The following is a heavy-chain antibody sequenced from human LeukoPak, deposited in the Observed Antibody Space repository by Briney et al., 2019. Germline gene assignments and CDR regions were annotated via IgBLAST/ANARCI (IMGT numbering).Heavy chain of an antibody. CDR1: GYTFTGYY. CDR3: ARDGVFRFEVGDVYYYYMDV. J-gene: IGHJ6*03. Sequence: ASVKVSCKASGYTFTGYYMHWVRQAPGQGLEWMGWINPNSGDTKYAQKFQGRVTMARDTSNNTVYMDLTRLIFDDTAMYYCARDGVFRFEVGDVYYYYMDVWGKGTTVIISS. D-gene: IGHD2-21*02. CDR2: INPNSGDT. V-gene: IGHV1-2*02.